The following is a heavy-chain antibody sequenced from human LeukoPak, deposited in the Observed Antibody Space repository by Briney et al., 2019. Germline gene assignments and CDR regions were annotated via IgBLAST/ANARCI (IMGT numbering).Heavy chain of an antibody. Sequence: PGGSLRLSCAASGFTFSSYAMSWVRQAPGKGLEWVAFIRYDGSNKYYADSVKGRFTISRDNSKNTLYLQMNSLRAEDTAVYYCATDYYDKWHYFDYWGQGTLVTVSS. D-gene: IGHD3-22*01. V-gene: IGHV3-30*02. CDR1: GFTFSSYA. CDR3: ATDYYDKWHYFDY. CDR2: IRYDGSNK. J-gene: IGHJ4*02.